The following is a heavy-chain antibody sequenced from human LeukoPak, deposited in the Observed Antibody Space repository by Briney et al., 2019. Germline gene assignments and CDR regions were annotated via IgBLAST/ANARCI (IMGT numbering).Heavy chain of an antibody. CDR2: ISDSGGST. CDR3: AKDLSRAVAADWFDP. D-gene: IGHD6-19*01. Sequence: GGSLRLSCAASGFTFSNYDMSWVRQAPGKGLEWVSSISDSGGSTYYADSVKGRFTISRDNSKNTLFLQMTNLRAADTAVYYCAKDLSRAVAADWFDPWDQGSLVTVSS. V-gene: IGHV3-23*01. CDR1: GFTFSNYD. J-gene: IGHJ5*02.